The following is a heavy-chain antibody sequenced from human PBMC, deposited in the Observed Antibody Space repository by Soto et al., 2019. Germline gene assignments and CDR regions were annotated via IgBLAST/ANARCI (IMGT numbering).Heavy chain of an antibody. J-gene: IGHJ6*02. CDR1: GYTFTSYD. D-gene: IGHD4-17*01. CDR2: MNPNSGNT. V-gene: IGHV1-8*01. Sequence: ASVKVSCKASGYTFTSYDINWVRQATGQGLEWMGWMNPNSGNTGYAQKFQGRVTMTRNTSISTAYMELSSLRSEDTAVYYCARVPDFDYGDNYYYYYGMDVWGQGTTVTVSS. CDR3: ARVPDFDYGDNYYYYYGMDV.